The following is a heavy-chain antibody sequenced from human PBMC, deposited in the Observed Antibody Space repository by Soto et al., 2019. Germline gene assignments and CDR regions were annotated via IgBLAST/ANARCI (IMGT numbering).Heavy chain of an antibody. CDR2: IYYSGST. CDR3: ARITASALTDY. V-gene: IGHV4-31*03. J-gene: IGHJ4*02. Sequence: SETLSLTCTVSGGSISSGGYYWSWIRQHPGKGLEWIGYIYYSGSTYYNPSLKSRVTISVDTSKNQFSLRLSSVTAADTAVYYCARITASALTDYWGRGTLVTVS. D-gene: IGHD2-21*01. CDR1: GGSISSGGYY.